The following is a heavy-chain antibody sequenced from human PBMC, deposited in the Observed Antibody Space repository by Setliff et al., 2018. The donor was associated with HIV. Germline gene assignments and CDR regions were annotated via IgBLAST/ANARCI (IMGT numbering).Heavy chain of an antibody. CDR1: GYTFTDYY. J-gene: IGHJ4*02. CDR3: ARRVPPIPSGDLDY. CDR2: INPNSSDT. Sequence: ASVKVSCKASGYTFTDYYIHWVRQAPGQGLEWVGWINPNSSDTNYAQKFQGRVTMTRDTSISTAYMDLSRLISDDTAVYYCARRVPPIPSGDLDYWAQGTLVTVSS. D-gene: IGHD4-17*01. V-gene: IGHV1-2*02.